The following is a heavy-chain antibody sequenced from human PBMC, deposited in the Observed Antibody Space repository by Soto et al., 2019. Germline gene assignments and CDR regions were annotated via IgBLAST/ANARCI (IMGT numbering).Heavy chain of an antibody. CDR2: IYHSGST. CDR3: AILLRSTYGMDV. V-gene: IGHV4-4*02. J-gene: IGHJ6*02. D-gene: IGHD3-3*01. Sequence: QVQLQEWGPGLVKPSGTLSLTCAVSGGSISSSNWWTWVRQPPGKGLEWIGEIYHSGSTNYNPSLKSRVTISVDKSKNQFSLKVTSGTAADTAVYYCAILLRSTYGMDVWGQGTTVTVSS. CDR1: GGSISSSNW.